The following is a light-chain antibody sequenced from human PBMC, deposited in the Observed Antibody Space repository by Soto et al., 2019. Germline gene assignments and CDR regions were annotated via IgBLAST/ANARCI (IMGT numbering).Light chain of an antibody. J-gene: IGKJ1*01. V-gene: IGKV3-20*01. CDR3: QQFGNSQWT. Sequence: ETVLTQSPGTLSLSPGERATLSCRASQSVSSTYLAWYQQKPGQAPRLLIYGASSRATGIPDRFSGSGSGTDFSLTISRLEPEDFAVYYCQQFGNSQWTFGQGTKVDIK. CDR1: QSVSSTY. CDR2: GAS.